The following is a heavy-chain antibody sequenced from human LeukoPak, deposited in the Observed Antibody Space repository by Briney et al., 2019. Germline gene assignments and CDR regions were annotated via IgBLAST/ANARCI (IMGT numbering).Heavy chain of an antibody. V-gene: IGHV3-9*01. D-gene: IGHD4-17*01. Sequence: GGSLRLSCAAYGFTFDDYAMHWVRQVPGKGLEWVSGISWNSGSIGYADSVKGRFTVSRDNAKNSLYLQMNSLRAEDTALYYCAKQAGYGESPYYYMDVWGKGTTVTISS. CDR2: ISWNSGSI. CDR1: GFTFDDYA. J-gene: IGHJ6*03. CDR3: AKQAGYGESPYYYMDV.